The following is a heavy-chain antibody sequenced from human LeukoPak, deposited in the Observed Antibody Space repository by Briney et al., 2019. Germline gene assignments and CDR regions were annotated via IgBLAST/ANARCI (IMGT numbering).Heavy chain of an antibody. V-gene: IGHV1-69*13. Sequence: ASVKISCKASGGTFSSYAISWVRQAPGQGLEWMGGIIPIFGTANYTQKFQGRVTITADESTSTAYMELSSLRSEDTAVYYCARARYSYGYAFDIWGQGTMVTVSS. D-gene: IGHD5-18*01. CDR2: IIPIFGTA. J-gene: IGHJ3*02. CDR1: GGTFSSYA. CDR3: ARARYSYGYAFDI.